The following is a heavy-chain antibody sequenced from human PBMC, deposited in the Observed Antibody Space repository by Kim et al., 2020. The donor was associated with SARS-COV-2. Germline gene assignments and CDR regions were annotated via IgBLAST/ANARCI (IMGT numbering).Heavy chain of an antibody. D-gene: IGHD5-12*01. Sequence: GGSLRLSCAASGFTFSSYAMSWVRQAPGKGLEWVPFISGSGGGTYYADSVKGRLTASSDNSKNTGYLQLNSLRAEDTAIYYCAKQAIRDGYNYGYFDHWGQRTLVTVSS. CDR1: GFTFSSYA. J-gene: IGHJ4*02. CDR3: AKQAIRDGYNYGYFDH. V-gene: IGHV3-23*01. CDR2: ISGSGGGT.